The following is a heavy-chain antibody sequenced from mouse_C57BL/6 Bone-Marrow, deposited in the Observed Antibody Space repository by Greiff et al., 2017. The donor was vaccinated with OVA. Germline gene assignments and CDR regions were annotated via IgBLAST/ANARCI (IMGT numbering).Heavy chain of an antibody. V-gene: IGHV5-4*03. CDR3: ASLWDYGSSSHAMDY. J-gene: IGHJ4*01. CDR1: GFTFSSYA. D-gene: IGHD1-1*01. CDR2: ISDGGSYT. Sequence: EVKLQESGGGLVKPGGSLKLSCAASGFTFSSYAMSWVRQTPEKRLEWVATISDGGSYTYYPDNVTGRFTISRENAKNNLYLQMSQLKSEDTAMYYCASLWDYGSSSHAMDYWGQGTSVTVSS.